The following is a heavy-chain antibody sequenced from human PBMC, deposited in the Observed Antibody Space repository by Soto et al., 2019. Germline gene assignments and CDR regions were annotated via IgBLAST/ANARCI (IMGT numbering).Heavy chain of an antibody. CDR3: ARDFTGSASYYYGMDV. CDR1: GGSISSGGYY. J-gene: IGHJ6*02. D-gene: IGHD3-10*01. CDR2: IYYSGST. Sequence: SETLSLTCTVSGGSISSGGYYWSWIRQHPGKGLEWIGYIYYSGSTYYNPSLRSRVTISVDTSKNQFSLKLSSVTAADTAVYYCARDFTGSASYYYGMDVWGQGTTVTVSS. V-gene: IGHV4-31*03.